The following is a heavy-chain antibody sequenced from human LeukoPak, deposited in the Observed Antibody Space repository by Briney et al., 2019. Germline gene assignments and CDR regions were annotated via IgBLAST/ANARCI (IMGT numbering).Heavy chain of an antibody. D-gene: IGHD3-22*01. CDR1: GFTFSSYS. CDR3: ARLISGHFNFDY. V-gene: IGHV3-21*01. CDR2: ISSSSSYI. Sequence: GGSLRLSCAASGFTFSSYSMNWVRRAPGKGLEWVSSISSSSSYIYYADSVKGRFTISRDNAKNSLYLQMNSLRAEDTAVYYCARLISGHFNFDYWGQGTLVTVSS. J-gene: IGHJ4*02.